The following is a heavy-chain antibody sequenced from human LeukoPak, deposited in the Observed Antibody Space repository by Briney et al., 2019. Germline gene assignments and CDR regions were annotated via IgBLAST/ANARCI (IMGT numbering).Heavy chain of an antibody. CDR3: AGHTYYYDSSGIY. CDR1: GFTVSSNY. D-gene: IGHD3-22*01. Sequence: GGSLRLSCAASGFTVSSNYMSWVRQAPGKGLEWVSVIYSGGSTHYADSVKGRFTISRDNSKNTLYLQMNSLRAEDTAVYYCAGHTYYYDSSGIYWGQGTLVTVSS. CDR2: IYSGGST. J-gene: IGHJ4*02. V-gene: IGHV3-53*01.